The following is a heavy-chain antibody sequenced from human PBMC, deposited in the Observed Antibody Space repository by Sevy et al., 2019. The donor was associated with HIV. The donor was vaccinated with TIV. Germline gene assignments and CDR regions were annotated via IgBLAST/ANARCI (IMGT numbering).Heavy chain of an antibody. J-gene: IGHJ4*02. CDR3: ARGGSGGNY. Sequence: ASVKVSCKASGYTFSDYWIYWIRQAPGQGVEWMGWINPVDNDKRCAQQFQGRVTMTTDTSINTAYMEVYRLTSDDTAVYYCARGGSGGNYWGQGTLVTVSS. CDR1: GYTFSDYW. CDR2: INPVDNDK. V-gene: IGHV1-2*02. D-gene: IGHD3-10*01.